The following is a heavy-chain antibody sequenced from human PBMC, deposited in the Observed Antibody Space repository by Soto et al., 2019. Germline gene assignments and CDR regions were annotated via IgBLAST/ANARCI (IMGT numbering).Heavy chain of an antibody. CDR1: GGSISSTSYY. CDR2: IYYGGTT. J-gene: IGHJ4*02. D-gene: IGHD6-6*01. CDR3: ARRSEYDYFDY. V-gene: IGHV4-39*01. Sequence: QLQLQESGPGLVKPSETLSLTCTVSGGSISSTSYYWGWIRQPPGKGLEWIGSIYYGGTTYYNPSLKSRVTMSVDTSKNQFSLKLTSLTAADTAVYYCARRSEYDYFDYWGQGTLVTVSS.